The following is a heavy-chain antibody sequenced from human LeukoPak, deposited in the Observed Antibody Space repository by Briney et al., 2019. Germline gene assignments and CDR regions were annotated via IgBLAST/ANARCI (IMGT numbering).Heavy chain of an antibody. D-gene: IGHD4/OR15-4a*01. CDR3: ARVVRTTKVDY. CDR2: INHSGST. V-gene: IGHV4-34*01. Sequence: SETLSLTCTVYGGSFSGYYWSWIRQPPGKGLEWIGEINHSGSTNYNPSLKSRVTISVDTSKNQFSLKLSSVTAADTAVYYCARVVRTTKVDYWGQGTLVTVSS. CDR1: GGSFSGYY. J-gene: IGHJ4*02.